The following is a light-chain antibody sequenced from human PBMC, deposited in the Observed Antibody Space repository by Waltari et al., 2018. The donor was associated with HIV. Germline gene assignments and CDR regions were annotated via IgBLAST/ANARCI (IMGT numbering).Light chain of an antibody. V-gene: IGLV1-47*01. CDR2: RNN. J-gene: IGLJ2*01. Sequence: QSVLTQPPSASGTPGQRVTISCSGSTSNNGSNDIYWYQQVPGTAPKLLSYRNNQRPSGVPDRFSGSKSGTSGSLAFSGLRSEDEADYYCASWDERLTAVVFGGGTKLTVL. CDR1: TSNNGSND. CDR3: ASWDERLTAVV.